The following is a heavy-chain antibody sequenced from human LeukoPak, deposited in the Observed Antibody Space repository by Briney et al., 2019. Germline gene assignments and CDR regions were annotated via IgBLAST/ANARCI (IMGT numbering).Heavy chain of an antibody. CDR1: GFTFSSYA. V-gene: IGHV3-23*01. D-gene: IGHD6-6*01. CDR2: ISGSGSTT. CDR3: AKVRGSYYFDY. Sequence: GGSPRLSCAASGFTFSSYAVRWVRQAPGKGLEWVSAISGSGSTTYYADSVKGRFTISRDNSKNTLYLQMNSLRAEDTAVYYCAKVRGSYYFDYWGQGTLVTVSS. J-gene: IGHJ4*02.